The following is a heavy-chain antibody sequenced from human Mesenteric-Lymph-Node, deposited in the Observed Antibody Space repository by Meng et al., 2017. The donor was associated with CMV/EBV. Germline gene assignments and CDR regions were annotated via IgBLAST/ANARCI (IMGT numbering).Heavy chain of an antibody. V-gene: IGHV3-23*03. CDR1: TFTFSSNG. Sequence: GESLKISCVASTFTFSSNGMSWVRQAPGKGLEWVSVIYSGGSSTYYADSVKRRFTISRDNPKNTVYLQMNSLRAEDTAVYYCARDNDGWGQGTLVTVSS. CDR2: IYSGGSST. J-gene: IGHJ4*02. D-gene: IGHD1-1*01. CDR3: ARDNDG.